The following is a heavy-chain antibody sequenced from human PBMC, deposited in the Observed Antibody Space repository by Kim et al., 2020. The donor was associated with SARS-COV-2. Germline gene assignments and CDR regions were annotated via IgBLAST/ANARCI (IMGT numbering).Heavy chain of an antibody. D-gene: IGHD2-2*01. CDR2: IWYDGSNK. CDR3: ARGQYCSSTSCDVGWFDP. CDR1: GFTFSSYG. V-gene: IGHV3-33*01. J-gene: IGHJ5*02. Sequence: GGSLRLSCAASGFTFSSYGMHWVRQAPGKGLEWVAVIWYDGSNKYYADSVKGRFTISRDNSKNTLYLQMNSLRAEDTAVYYCARGQYCSSTSCDVGWFDPWGQGTLVTVSS.